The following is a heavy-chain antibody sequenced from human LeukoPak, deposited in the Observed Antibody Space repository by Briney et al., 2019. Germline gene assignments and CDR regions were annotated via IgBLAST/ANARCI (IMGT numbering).Heavy chain of an antibody. D-gene: IGHD6-13*01. CDR3: ARIRGYSSSWYDAFDI. Sequence: SETLSLTRAVYGGSFSGYYWSWIRQPPGKGLEWIGEINHSGSTNYNPSLKSRVTISVDTSKNQFSLKLSSVTAADTAVYYCARIRGYSSSWYDAFDIWGQGTMVTVSS. J-gene: IGHJ3*02. CDR1: GGSFSGYY. V-gene: IGHV4-34*01. CDR2: INHSGST.